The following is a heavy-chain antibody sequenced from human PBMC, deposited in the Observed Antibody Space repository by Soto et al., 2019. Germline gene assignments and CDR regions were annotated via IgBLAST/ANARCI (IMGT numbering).Heavy chain of an antibody. J-gene: IGHJ4*02. V-gene: IGHV1-58*02. D-gene: IGHD6-19*01. CDR3: AAGAWLPLIGADY. CDR1: GYTFTDSF. Sequence: ASVKVSCKASGYTFTDSFMNWMRQARGQSLEWIGWIIVGSGNTKYSQKLQERVTITRDMSTSTAYMELSSLRSEDTAVYYCAAGAWLPLIGADYWGQGTLVTVSS. CDR2: IIVGSGNT.